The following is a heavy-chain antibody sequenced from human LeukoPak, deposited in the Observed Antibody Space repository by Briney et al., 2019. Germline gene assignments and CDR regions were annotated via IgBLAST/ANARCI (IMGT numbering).Heavy chain of an antibody. D-gene: IGHD3-9*01. CDR3: AREHHDILTGYDYFDY. Sequence: KPSETLSLTCTVSGGSISSGGYYWSWIRQHPGKGLEWIGYIYYSGSTYYNPSLKSRVTISVDTSKNQFSLKLSSVTAADTAVYYCAREHHDILTGYDYFDYWGQGTLVTVSS. CDR1: GGSISSGGYY. J-gene: IGHJ4*02. CDR2: IYYSGST. V-gene: IGHV4-31*03.